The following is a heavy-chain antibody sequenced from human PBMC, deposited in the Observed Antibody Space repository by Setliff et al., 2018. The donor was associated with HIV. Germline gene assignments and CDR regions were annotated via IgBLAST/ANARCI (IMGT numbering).Heavy chain of an antibody. CDR2: IYDGGTT. CDR1: GYSINNIHY. V-gene: IGHV4-38-2*01. D-gene: IGHD3-10*02. CDR3: VRRDVSFLFGQFDS. J-gene: IGHJ4*02. Sequence: SETLSLTCDVSGYSINNIHYWGWIRQPPGKGLECLGNIYDGGTTYHNPSLKGRVTISIDTSKAQFSLKLISVTAADTAVYYCVRRDVSFLFGQFDSWGQGIMVTVSS.